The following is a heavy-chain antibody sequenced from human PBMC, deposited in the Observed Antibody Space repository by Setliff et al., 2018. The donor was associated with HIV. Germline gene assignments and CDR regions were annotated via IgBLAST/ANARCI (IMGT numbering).Heavy chain of an antibody. V-gene: IGHV4-61*02. CDR3: ARVPSGLWFGKWGN. J-gene: IGHJ4*02. CDR2: IYSSGSS. Sequence: KPSETLSLTCTVSGDSISSGSYYWSWVRQPAGKGLEWIGRIYSSGSSNYNPSVKSRVTMSINTSKNHFSLNLTSVTAADTAVYYCARVPSGLWFGKWGNWGQGTLVTVSS. CDR1: GDSISSGSYY. D-gene: IGHD3-10*01.